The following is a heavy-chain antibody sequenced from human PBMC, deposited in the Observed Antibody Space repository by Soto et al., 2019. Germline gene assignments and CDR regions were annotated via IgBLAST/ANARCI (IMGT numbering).Heavy chain of an antibody. V-gene: IGHV4-39*01. D-gene: IGHD6-25*01. CDR1: AGSITSSSHF. CDR2: IYFTGNT. Sequence: PPETLSLTCPASAGSITSSSHFWGWVRQPPGKGLEWIGTIYFTGNTYYTPSLKSRLTMSIDTSKNEFSLRLNSVTAADTAVYYCAGQTFTIAAASYGRSNWFDPWGPGTLVTVSS. CDR3: AGQTFTIAAASYGRSNWFDP. J-gene: IGHJ5*02.